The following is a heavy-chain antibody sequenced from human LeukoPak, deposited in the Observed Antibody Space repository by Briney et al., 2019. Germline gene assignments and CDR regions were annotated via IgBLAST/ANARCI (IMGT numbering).Heavy chain of an antibody. J-gene: IGHJ4*02. CDR1: GFTFSSYA. D-gene: IGHD5-12*01. V-gene: IGHV3-23*01. CDR3: ATSGYSGYGIDY. Sequence: PGGSQRLSCVASGFTFSSYAMSWVRQAPGKGLEWVSAISGSGGSTYYADSVKGRFTISRDNSKNTLYLQMNSLRAEDTAVYYCATSGYSGYGIDYWGQGTLVAVSS. CDR2: ISGSGGST.